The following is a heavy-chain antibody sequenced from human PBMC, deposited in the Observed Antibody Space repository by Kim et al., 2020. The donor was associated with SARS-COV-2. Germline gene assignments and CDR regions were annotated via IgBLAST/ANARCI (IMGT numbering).Heavy chain of an antibody. CDR3: ARDYYGSGSYYKLHYFDY. D-gene: IGHD3-10*01. V-gene: IGHV3-30*04. CDR2: ISYDGSNK. CDR1: GFTFSSYA. J-gene: IGHJ4*02. Sequence: GGSLRLSCAASGFTFSSYAMHWVRQAPGKGLEWVAVISYDGSNKYYADSVKGRFTISRDNSKNTLYLQMNSLRAEDTAVYYCARDYYGSGSYYKLHYFDYWGQGTLVTVSS.